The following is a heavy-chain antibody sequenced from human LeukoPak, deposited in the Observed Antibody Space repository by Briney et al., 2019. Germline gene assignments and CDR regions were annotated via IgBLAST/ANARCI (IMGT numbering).Heavy chain of an antibody. D-gene: IGHD3/OR15-3a*01. Sequence: GGSLRLSCAASGFTFSSYYMNWVRQAPGKGLEWVANIKQDGSEKYYVDSVKGRFTISRDNAKNSLYLQMNSLRAEDTAVYYCARDDLDYWGQGTLVTVSS. J-gene: IGHJ4*02. CDR1: GFTFSSYY. CDR2: IKQDGSEK. CDR3: ARDDLDY. V-gene: IGHV3-7*01.